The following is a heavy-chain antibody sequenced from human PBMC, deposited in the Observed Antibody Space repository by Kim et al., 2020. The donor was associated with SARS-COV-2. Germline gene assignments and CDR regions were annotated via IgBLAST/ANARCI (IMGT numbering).Heavy chain of an antibody. Sequence: GGSLRLSCAASRFTFSSYAMSWVRQAPGKGLEWVSAISGSASSTYYADSVKGRFTISRDNSKNTLYLQLNSLRAEDTAVYFCAKGPSSAWTSYYYGMDVWGQGTTVTVS. V-gene: IGHV3-23*01. J-gene: IGHJ6*02. CDR3: AKGPSSAWTSYYYGMDV. D-gene: IGHD6-25*01. CDR2: ISGSASST. CDR1: RFTFSSYA.